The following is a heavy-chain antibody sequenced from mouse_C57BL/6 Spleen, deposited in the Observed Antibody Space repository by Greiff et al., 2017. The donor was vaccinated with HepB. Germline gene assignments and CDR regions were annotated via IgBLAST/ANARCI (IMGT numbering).Heavy chain of an antibody. V-gene: IGHV1-55*01. J-gene: IGHJ2*01. CDR3: ARVRGGIGGFDY. CDR2: IYPGSGST. Sequence: VQLQQSGAELVKPGASVKMSCKASGYTFTSYWITWVKQRPGQGLEWIGDIYPGSGSTNYNEKFKSKATLTVDTSSSTAYMQLSSLTSEDSAVYYCARVRGGIGGFDYWGQGTTLTVSS. CDR1: GYTFTSYW.